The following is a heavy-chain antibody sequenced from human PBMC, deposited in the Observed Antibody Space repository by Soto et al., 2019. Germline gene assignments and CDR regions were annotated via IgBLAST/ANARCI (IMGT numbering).Heavy chain of an antibody. J-gene: IGHJ4*02. D-gene: IGHD2-2*01. V-gene: IGHV3-15*01. CDR1: GFTFSNAW. Sequence: GGSLRLSCAASGFTFSNAWMSWVRQAPGKGLEWVGRIKSKTDGGTTDYAAPVKGRFTISRDDSKNTLYLQMNSLKTEDTAVYYCTTGYCSSTSCYRDWGQGTLVTVSS. CDR3: TTGYCSSTSCYRD. CDR2: IKSKTDGGTT.